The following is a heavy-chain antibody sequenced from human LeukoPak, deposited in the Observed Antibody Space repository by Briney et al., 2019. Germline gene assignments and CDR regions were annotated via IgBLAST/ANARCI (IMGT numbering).Heavy chain of an antibody. Sequence: GGSLRLSCAASGFTFSNYAMNWVRQAPGKGLEWVSASSSGRSNTLYADAVKGRFTISRDNSKNTLYLQMDSLRAEDTAVYFCGRDPNGDYVGAFEFWGHGTMVTVSS. D-gene: IGHD4-17*01. CDR3: GRDPNGDYVGAFEF. J-gene: IGHJ3*01. V-gene: IGHV3-23*05. CDR2: SSSGRSNT. CDR1: GFTFSNYA.